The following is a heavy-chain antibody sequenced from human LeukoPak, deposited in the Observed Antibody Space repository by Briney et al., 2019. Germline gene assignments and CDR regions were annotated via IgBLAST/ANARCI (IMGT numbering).Heavy chain of an antibody. Sequence: PSQTLSLTCTVSGGSISSAGYYWSWIRPHPGKGLEWIGYIYYSGSTYYNPSLKSRVTISVDTSKNQFSLKLSSVTAADTVVYYCARVHDGDQHFDGWGQGTLVTVSS. V-gene: IGHV4-31*03. D-gene: IGHD4-17*01. J-gene: IGHJ4*02. CDR2: IYYSGST. CDR1: GGSISSAGYY. CDR3: ARVHDGDQHFDG.